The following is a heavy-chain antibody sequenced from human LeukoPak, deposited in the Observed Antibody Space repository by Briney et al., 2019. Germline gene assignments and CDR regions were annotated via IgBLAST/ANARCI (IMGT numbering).Heavy chain of an antibody. J-gene: IGHJ4*02. CDR1: GFTFSRSG. CDR2: IWFDGSNK. Sequence: GGSLRLSCAASGFTFSRSGMHWVRQAPGKGLEWVAIIWFDGSNKYYADSVKGRFTISRDNSKNTLYLQMNSLRAEDTAVYYCARDSLGYCSSTSCYAGYWGQGTLVTVSS. CDR3: ARDSLGYCSSTSCYAGY. V-gene: IGHV3-33*01. D-gene: IGHD2-2*01.